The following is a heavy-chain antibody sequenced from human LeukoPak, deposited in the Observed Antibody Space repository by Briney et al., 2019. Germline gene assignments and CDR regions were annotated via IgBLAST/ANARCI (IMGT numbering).Heavy chain of an antibody. CDR2: FDPEDGET. CDR3: ATSQLPRNFDY. CDR1: GYTHTELS. D-gene: IGHD2-2*01. Sequence: ASVKVSCKVSGYTHTELSMHWVRQAPGKGLEWMGGFDPEDGETIYAQKFQGRVTMTEATSTDTAYMELSSLRSEDTAVYYCATSQLPRNFDYWGQGTLVTVSS. V-gene: IGHV1-24*01. J-gene: IGHJ4*02.